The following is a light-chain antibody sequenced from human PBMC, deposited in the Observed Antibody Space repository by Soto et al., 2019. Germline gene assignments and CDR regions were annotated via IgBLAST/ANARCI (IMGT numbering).Light chain of an antibody. Sequence: QSVLTQPPSVSGAPGQRVTISCTGSSSNIGAGYDVHWYQQLPGTAPKLLIYGNSNRPSGVPERFSGSKSDTSASLAITGLQAEDEADYYCQSYDSSLSGVVFGGGTKLTVL. J-gene: IGLJ2*01. CDR2: GNS. CDR1: SSNIGAGYD. V-gene: IGLV1-40*01. CDR3: QSYDSSLSGVV.